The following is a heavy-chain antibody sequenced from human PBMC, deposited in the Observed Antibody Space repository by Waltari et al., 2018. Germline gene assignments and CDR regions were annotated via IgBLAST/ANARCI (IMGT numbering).Heavy chain of an antibody. Sequence: EVQLLESGGGLVQPGGYLRLSCSGVTFSSYALSWVRQAPGLGLELVSVLYNDGNTHYVDSVEGRFTISREHSDNTLHLQMSSLRAEDTAVYYCAESRAAAGLDSWGQGTLVTVSS. J-gene: IGHJ4*02. CDR2: LYNDGNT. CDR1: GVTFSSYA. V-gene: IGHV3-23*03. D-gene: IGHD6-13*01. CDR3: AESRAAAGLDS.